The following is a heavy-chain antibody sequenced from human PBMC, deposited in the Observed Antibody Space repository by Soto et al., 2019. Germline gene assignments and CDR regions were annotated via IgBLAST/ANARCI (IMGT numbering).Heavy chain of an antibody. CDR2: IYWDDDK. Sequence: QITLNESGPTVVRPTETLTLTCRFSGFSLTTSGVGVGWLRQSPGKAPDWLALIYWDDDKRYSASLKSRLTIAEDNAKNRVVLTVSDLDRTCTVTYYCAHRVLRTVFGLVIRTAIYFDFCGQGKQVAVSS. CDR3: AHRVLRTVFGLVIRTAIYFDF. V-gene: IGHV2-5*02. J-gene: IGHJ4*02. D-gene: IGHD3-3*01. CDR1: GFSLTTSGVG.